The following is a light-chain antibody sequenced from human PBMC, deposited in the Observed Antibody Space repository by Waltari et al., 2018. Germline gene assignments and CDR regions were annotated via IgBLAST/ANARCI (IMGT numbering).Light chain of an antibody. Sequence: DIQMTQSPSSLSASVVDRVTITCRASQSISTYLNWYQVKPGKAPKLLISAASTLQGGVPSRFSGSGSGADFTLTISNLQPDDYATYYCQQSYSIPCAFGQGTKLEIK. J-gene: IGKJ2*01. V-gene: IGKV1-39*01. CDR1: QSISTY. CDR2: AAS. CDR3: QQSYSIPCA.